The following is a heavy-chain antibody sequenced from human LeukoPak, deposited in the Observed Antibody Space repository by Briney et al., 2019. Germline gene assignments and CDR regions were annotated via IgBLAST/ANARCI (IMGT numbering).Heavy chain of an antibody. CDR3: AHSEDTALVHDAFDI. V-gene: IGHV2-5*01. CDR1: GFSLRTRGVG. D-gene: IGHD5-18*01. J-gene: IGHJ3*02. Sequence: SGPTLVNPTQTLTLTYTFSGFSLRTRGVGVGWIRQPPGKALEWLALIYWNDDKRYSPSLKSRLAITKHTSKNQVVLTMTNMDPVDTATYYCAHSEDTALVHDAFDIWGQGTMVTVSS. CDR2: IYWNDDK.